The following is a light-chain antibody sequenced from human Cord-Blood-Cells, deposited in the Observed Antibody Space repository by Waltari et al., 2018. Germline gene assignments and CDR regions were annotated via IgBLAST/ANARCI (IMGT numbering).Light chain of an antibody. V-gene: IGLV2-14*03. CDR1: SSDVGGYNY. Sequence: QSALTQPASLSGSPGQSITISCTGTSSDVGGYNYVSWYQQHPGKAPKHMIYDVSNRHSGVSNSFSGSKAGNTASLTISGLQAEDEADYYCSSYTSSSTYVFGTGTKVTVL. CDR3: SSYTSSSTYV. J-gene: IGLJ1*01. CDR2: DVS.